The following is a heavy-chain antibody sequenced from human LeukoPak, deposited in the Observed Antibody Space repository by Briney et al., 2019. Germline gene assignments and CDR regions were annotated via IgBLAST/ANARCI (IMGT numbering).Heavy chain of an antibody. J-gene: IGHJ5*02. CDR3: ARLQWPHRINWFDP. Sequence: SETLSLTCAVYGASFSGFYWSWVRHPQRNGREWDGEINHSGSTTYNPSLKSQVSISIDTSKNQFSLKLRSVTAADTGVYYCARLQWPHRINWFDPWGEGTLVTVSS. CDR1: GASFSGFY. D-gene: IGHD5-24*01. V-gene: IGHV4-34*01. CDR2: INHSGST.